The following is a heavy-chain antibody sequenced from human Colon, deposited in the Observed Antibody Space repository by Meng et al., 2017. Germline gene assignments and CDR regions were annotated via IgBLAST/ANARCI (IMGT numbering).Heavy chain of an antibody. CDR3: AREGWRYSNQSHRGAFDI. Sequence: ASVKVSCQASGYTFTSYYMHWVRQAPGQGLEWMGIINPSGGSTSYAQKFQGRVTMTRDTSTSTGYMELSSLRSEDTAVYYCAREGWRYSNQSHRGAFDIWGQGTMVTVSS. D-gene: IGHD4-11*01. CDR2: INPSGGST. CDR1: GYTFTSYY. V-gene: IGHV1-46*01. J-gene: IGHJ3*02.